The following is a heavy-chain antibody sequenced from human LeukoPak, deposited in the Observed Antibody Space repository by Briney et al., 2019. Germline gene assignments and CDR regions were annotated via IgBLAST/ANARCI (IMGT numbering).Heavy chain of an antibody. D-gene: IGHD5-18*01. CDR3: ARGRLVDTAMDN. V-gene: IGHV3-13*01. CDR1: GFTFSSYD. Sequence: GGSLRLSCAASGFTFSSYDMHWVRQATGKGLEWVSAIGTAGDTYYPGSVKGRFTISRENAKNSLYLQMNSLSAGDTAVYYCARGRLVDTAMDNWGQGTLVTVSS. J-gene: IGHJ4*02. CDR2: IGTAGDT.